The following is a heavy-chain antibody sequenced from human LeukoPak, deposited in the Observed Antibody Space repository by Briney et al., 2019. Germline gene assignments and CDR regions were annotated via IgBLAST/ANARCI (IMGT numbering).Heavy chain of an antibody. V-gene: IGHV3-48*02. CDR2: ISSGSSVR. CDR1: GFTFSYYT. Sequence: GGSLRLSCAASGFTFSYYTMNWVRQAPGKGLEWISYISSGSSVRWYADSVKGRFTVSRDNADNSLHLQMNSLRDEDTAVYYCARGQGIAVAGTLYNWFDSWGQGTLVTVSS. J-gene: IGHJ5*01. D-gene: IGHD6-19*01. CDR3: ARGQGIAVAGTLYNWFDS.